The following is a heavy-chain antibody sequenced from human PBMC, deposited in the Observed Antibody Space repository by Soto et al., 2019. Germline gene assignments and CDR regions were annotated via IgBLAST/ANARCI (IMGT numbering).Heavy chain of an antibody. D-gene: IGHD3-3*01. J-gene: IGHJ3*02. CDR1: GFTFSDYY. Sequence: QVQLVESGGGLVKPGGSLRLSCAASGFTFSDYYMSWIRQAPGKGLEWVSYISSSGSTIYYADSVKGRFTISRDNAKNSLYLQMNSLRAEDTAVYYCARDSRPVRFLEWLSIEAFDIWGQGTMVTVSS. CDR3: ARDSRPVRFLEWLSIEAFDI. V-gene: IGHV3-11*01. CDR2: ISSSGSTI.